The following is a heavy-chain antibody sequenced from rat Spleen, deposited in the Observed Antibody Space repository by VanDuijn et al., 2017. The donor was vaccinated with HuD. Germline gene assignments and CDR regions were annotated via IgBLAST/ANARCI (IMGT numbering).Heavy chain of an antibody. CDR2: ISYDGSST. V-gene: IGHV5-29*01. CDR3: ASLMYTPDYLGVMDV. Sequence: EVQLVESGGGLVQPGRSLKLSCAASGFTFDSFPMAWVRQAPTKGLEWVATISYDGSSTYYRDSVKGRFTISRDNAKSILYLQMDSLRSEDTATYYCASLMYTPDYLGVMDVWGQGASVTVSS. CDR1: GFTFDSFP. J-gene: IGHJ4*01. D-gene: IGHD1-6*01.